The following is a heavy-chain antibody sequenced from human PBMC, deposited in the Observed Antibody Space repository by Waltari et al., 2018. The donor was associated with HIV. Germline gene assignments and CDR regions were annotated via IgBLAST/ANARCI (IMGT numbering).Heavy chain of an antibody. CDR2: ISSSSSTI. Sequence: EVQLVESGGGLVQPGGSLRLSCAASGFTFSSYSMNWVRQAPGKGLEWGSYISSSSSTIYYADSVKGRFTISIDNAKNSLYLQMNSLRDEDTAVYYCAGGLMTTSPTWGQGTLVTVSS. D-gene: IGHD4-17*01. CDR3: AGGLMTTSPT. V-gene: IGHV3-48*02. CDR1: GFTFSSYS. J-gene: IGHJ5*02.